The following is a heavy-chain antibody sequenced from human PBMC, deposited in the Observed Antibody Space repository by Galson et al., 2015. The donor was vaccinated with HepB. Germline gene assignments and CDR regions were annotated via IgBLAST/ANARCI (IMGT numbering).Heavy chain of an antibody. CDR2: IYPGDSDT. Sequence: QSGAEVKKPGESLKISCTGSGYSFTSYWIGWVRQMPGKGLEWMGIIYPGDSDTRYSPPFQGQVTISADKSISTAYLQWSSLKASDTAMYYCARHLGYCSSTSCYTSGYYYGMDVWGQGTTVTVSS. D-gene: IGHD2-2*02. J-gene: IGHJ6*02. V-gene: IGHV5-51*01. CDR1: GYSFTSYW. CDR3: ARHLGYCSSTSCYTSGYYYGMDV.